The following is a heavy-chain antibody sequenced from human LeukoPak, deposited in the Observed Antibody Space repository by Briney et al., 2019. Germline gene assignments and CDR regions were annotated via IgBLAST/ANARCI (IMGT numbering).Heavy chain of an antibody. D-gene: IGHD3-22*01. J-gene: IGHJ4*02. CDR2: VGGNGVIT. CDR3: AKVSTYYFDSSGSNYFDS. V-gene: IGHV3-23*01. CDR1: GFTFSNYA. Sequence: PGGSLRLSCAASGFTFSNYAMSWVRQAPGKGLEWVSSVGGNGVITYYAGSVKGRFTISRDNSKNTLYLQMNSLRAEDTAVFYCAKVSTYYFDSSGSNYFDSWGQGTLVTVSS.